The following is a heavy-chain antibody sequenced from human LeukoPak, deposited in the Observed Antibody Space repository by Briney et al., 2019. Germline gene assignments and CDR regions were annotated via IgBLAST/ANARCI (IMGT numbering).Heavy chain of an antibody. Sequence: SETLSLTCTVSGGSISSSSYYWGWIRQPPGKGLEWIGSIYYSGSTYYNPSLKSRVTISVDTSKNQFSLKLSSVTAADTAVYYCARGGGNYYFASWGQGTLVTVSS. CDR3: ARGGGNYYFAS. D-gene: IGHD1-26*01. V-gene: IGHV4-39*07. CDR2: IYYSGST. J-gene: IGHJ5*02. CDR1: GGSISSSSYY.